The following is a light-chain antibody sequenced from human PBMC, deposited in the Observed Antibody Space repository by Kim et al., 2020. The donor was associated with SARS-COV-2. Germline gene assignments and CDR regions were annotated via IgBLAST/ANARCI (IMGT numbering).Light chain of an antibody. J-gene: IGKJ4*01. Sequence: EVVLTQSPATLSLSPGERATLSCRASQSVNNYLAWYQQKPGQAPRLLLFDVSNRATGIPARFSGSGSGTDFTLTISSLEPEDFAVYYCQHRQTRRVTLGGGTTVDI. CDR3: QHRQTRRVT. V-gene: IGKV3-11*01. CDR1: QSVNNY. CDR2: DVS.